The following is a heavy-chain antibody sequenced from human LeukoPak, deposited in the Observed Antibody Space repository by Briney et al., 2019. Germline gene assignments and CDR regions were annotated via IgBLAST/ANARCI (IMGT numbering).Heavy chain of an antibody. D-gene: IGHD3-22*01. Sequence: GGSLRLSCAASGFTFDDYGMSWVRQAPGMGLEWVSGINWNGGSTGYADSVKGRFTISRDNAKNSLYLQMNSLRAEDTALYYCARDGGDYYDSSGYYYYFDYWGQGTLVTVSS. V-gene: IGHV3-20*04. J-gene: IGHJ4*02. CDR2: INWNGGST. CDR3: ARDGGDYYDSSGYYYYFDY. CDR1: GFTFDDYG.